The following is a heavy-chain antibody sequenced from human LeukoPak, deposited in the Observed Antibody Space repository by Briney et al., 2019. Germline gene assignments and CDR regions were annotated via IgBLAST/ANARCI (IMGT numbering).Heavy chain of an antibody. D-gene: IGHD3-22*01. CDR1: GFTFSNYA. CDR3: TRETDYSDGTGYHHWYFDL. J-gene: IGHJ2*01. Sequence: GGSLRLSCTASGFTFSNYAVNWVRQAPGRGLEWIGLIRSKTYRGTTEHAASGKCRFTISNDDSKIIAYLRMHSLKTEDTAVYHCTRETDYSDGTGYHHWYFDLWGRGTLVTVSS. V-gene: IGHV3-49*04. CDR2: IRSKTYRGTT.